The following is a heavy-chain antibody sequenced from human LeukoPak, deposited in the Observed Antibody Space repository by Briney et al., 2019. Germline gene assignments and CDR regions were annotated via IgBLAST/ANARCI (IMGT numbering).Heavy chain of an antibody. CDR2: TYYRSKWYS. Sequence: SQTLSLTCAISGDSVSSNSATWHWIRQSPSRVLEWLGRTYYRSKWYSDYAVSVKSRITINPDTSKNQFSLQLNSVTAADTAVYYCARGGIVVVTAMDAFDIWGQGTMVTVSS. V-gene: IGHV6-1*01. CDR3: ARGGIVVVTAMDAFDI. J-gene: IGHJ3*02. D-gene: IGHD2-21*02. CDR1: GDSVSSNSAT.